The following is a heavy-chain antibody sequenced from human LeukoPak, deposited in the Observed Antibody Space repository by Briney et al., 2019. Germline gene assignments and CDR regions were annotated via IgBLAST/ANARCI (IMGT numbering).Heavy chain of an antibody. CDR2: ISSDGTNK. Sequence: GGSLRLSCAASGFTFTTYALHWVRQAPGKGLEWVALISSDGTNKYYADSVKGRFTISRDNYQDTVFLQMNSLRAEDTALYYCAREDGGYYPSFDSWGQGTLVTVSS. V-gene: IGHV3-30*04. D-gene: IGHD3-22*01. CDR1: GFTFTTYA. J-gene: IGHJ4*02. CDR3: AREDGGYYPSFDS.